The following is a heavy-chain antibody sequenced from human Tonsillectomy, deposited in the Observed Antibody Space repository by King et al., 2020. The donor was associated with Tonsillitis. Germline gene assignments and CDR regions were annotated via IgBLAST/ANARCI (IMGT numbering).Heavy chain of an antibody. V-gene: IGHV4-59*01. CDR2: IYYSGCA. CDR1: GGSISSYY. Sequence: VQLQESGPGLVKASETLSLTCAVSGGSISSYYWSWIRQPPGKGLEWLGYIYYSGCANYNPSPQSRVTISVDTSNKQFSLRLSSMTAADTAVYYCARALLMPKVVDYWGQGTLVTVSS. J-gene: IGHJ4*02. D-gene: IGHD4-23*01. CDR3: ARALLMPKVVDY.